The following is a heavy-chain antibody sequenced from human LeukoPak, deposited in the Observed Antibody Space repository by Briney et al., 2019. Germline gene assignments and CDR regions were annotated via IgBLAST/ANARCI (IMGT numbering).Heavy chain of an antibody. J-gene: IGHJ4*02. V-gene: IGHV1-18*01. CDR1: GYTFTDYG. Sequence: ASVRASCKAFGYTFTDYGITWGRQAPRHGLEWMGWISAYNGNTNYAQKLQGRVTMTTDTSTSTAYMELRSLRSDDTAVYYCASLAAAGTEYFDYWGQGTLVTVSS. CDR2: ISAYNGNT. CDR3: ASLAAAGTEYFDY. D-gene: IGHD6-13*01.